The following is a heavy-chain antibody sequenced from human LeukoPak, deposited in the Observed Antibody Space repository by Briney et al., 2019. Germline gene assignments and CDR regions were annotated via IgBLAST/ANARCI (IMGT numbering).Heavy chain of an antibody. CDR3: AREDDSGTYYSFGMDV. V-gene: IGHV3-21*01. Sequence: GGSLRLSCAASGFTFSNYAMNWVRQAPGKGLEWVSSITSSADHIYYAESLKGRFTISRDNANNSLSLELNSLRAEDTAVYYCAREDDSGTYYSFGMDVWGQGTTVTVSS. D-gene: IGHD3-22*01. CDR2: ITSSADHI. CDR1: GFTFSNYA. J-gene: IGHJ6*02.